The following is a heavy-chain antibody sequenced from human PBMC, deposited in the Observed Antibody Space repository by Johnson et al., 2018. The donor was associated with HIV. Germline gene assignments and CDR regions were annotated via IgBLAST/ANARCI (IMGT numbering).Heavy chain of an antibody. CDR3: ARDGEDLQIAFDI. D-gene: IGHD3-10*01. J-gene: IGHJ3*02. Sequence: VLLLEYGGGVVQPGRSLRLSCAASGFTFGDYAMSWFRQAPGKGLESVAVKSYDGSNKYYADSVKGRFTISRDNSKNTLYLQMNSLRAEDTAVYYCARDGEDLQIAFDIWGQGTMVTVSS. V-gene: IGHV3-30-3*01. CDR2: KSYDGSNK. CDR1: GFTFGDYA.